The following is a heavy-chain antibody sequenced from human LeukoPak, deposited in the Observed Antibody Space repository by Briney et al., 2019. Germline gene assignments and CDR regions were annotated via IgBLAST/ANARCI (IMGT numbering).Heavy chain of an antibody. CDR2: ISSSSGTI. CDR1: GFTFSSYS. CDR3: LRVDAFDV. Sequence: GGSLRLSCAVSGFTFSSYSMNWVRQAPGKGLEWVSYISSSSGTIHYADSVKGRFTISRDNAKNSLYLQMSSLRAEDTAVYYCLRVDAFDVWGQGTMVTVSS. J-gene: IGHJ3*01. V-gene: IGHV3-48*04.